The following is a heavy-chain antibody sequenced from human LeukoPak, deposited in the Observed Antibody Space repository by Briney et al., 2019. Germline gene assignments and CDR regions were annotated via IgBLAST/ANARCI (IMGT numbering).Heavy chain of an antibody. CDR2: INAGNGNT. CDR3: ARAMRRLRLGELSLVNY. V-gene: IGHV1-3*01. CDR1: GYTFTSYA. D-gene: IGHD3-16*02. Sequence: ASVKVSCKASGYTFTSYAMHWVRQAPGQRLEWMGWINAGNGNTKYSQKFQGRVTITRDTSASTAYMELSSLRSEDTAVYYCARAMRRLRLGELSLVNYWGQGTLVTVSS. J-gene: IGHJ4*02.